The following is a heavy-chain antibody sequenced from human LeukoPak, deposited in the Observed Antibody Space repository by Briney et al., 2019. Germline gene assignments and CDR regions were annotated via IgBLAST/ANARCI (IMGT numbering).Heavy chain of an antibody. J-gene: IGHJ4*02. CDR1: GFTFSSYG. CDR3: AKEGAAAGNPRWDVYFDY. CDR2: ISYDGSNK. Sequence: GGSLRLSCAASGFTFSSYGMHWVRQAPGKGLEWVAVISYDGSNKYYADSVKGRFTISRDNSKNTLYLQMNSLRAEDTAVYYCAKEGAAAGNPRWDVYFDYWGQGTLVTVSS. V-gene: IGHV3-30*18. D-gene: IGHD6-13*01.